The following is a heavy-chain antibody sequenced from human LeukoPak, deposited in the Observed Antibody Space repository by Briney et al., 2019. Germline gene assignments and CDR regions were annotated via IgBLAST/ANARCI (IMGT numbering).Heavy chain of an antibody. CDR2: VSHDGTKD. Sequence: PGGSLRLSCEASGFTLSSYGIHWVRQGPGKGLEWVGFVSHDGTKDYYGDSVTGRFTISRDNADNMVDLQMNSLTSADTAVYFCARELSPYGSGTSSSFRYWGQGALVIVSS. D-gene: IGHD3-10*01. J-gene: IGHJ4*02. V-gene: IGHV3-30*03. CDR1: GFTLSSYG. CDR3: ARELSPYGSGTSSSFRY.